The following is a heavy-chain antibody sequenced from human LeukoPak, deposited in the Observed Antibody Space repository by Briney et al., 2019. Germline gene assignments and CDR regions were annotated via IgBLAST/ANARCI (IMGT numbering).Heavy chain of an antibody. V-gene: IGHV4-34*01. J-gene: IGHJ4*02. Sequence: SETLSLTCAVYGGSFSGYYWSWIRQPPGKELEWIGEINHSGSTNYNPSLKSRVTISVDTSKNQFSLKLSSVTAADTAVYYCARRPLYLTMVRGAHDYWGQGTLVTVSS. CDR1: GGSFSGYY. CDR3: ARRPLYLTMVRGAHDY. D-gene: IGHD3-10*01. CDR2: INHSGST.